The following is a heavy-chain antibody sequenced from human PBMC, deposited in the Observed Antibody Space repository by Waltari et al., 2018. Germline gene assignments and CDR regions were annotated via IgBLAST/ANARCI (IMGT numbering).Heavy chain of an antibody. CDR1: GGSFSGYY. V-gene: IGHV4-34*01. D-gene: IGHD3-3*01. CDR2: INHSGST. J-gene: IGHJ6*03. CDR3: ARGYFWSGYYYYYYMDV. Sequence: QVQLQQWGAGLLKPSETLSLTCAVYGGSFSGYYWSWIRQPPGKGLEWIGEINHSGSTTSTPSLKSRVTISVDTSKTQFSRQLSSVTAADTAVYYCARGYFWSGYYYYYYMDVWGKGTTVTISS.